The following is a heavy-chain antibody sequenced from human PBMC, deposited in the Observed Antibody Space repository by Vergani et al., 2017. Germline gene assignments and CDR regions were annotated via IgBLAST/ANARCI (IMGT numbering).Heavy chain of an antibody. Sequence: QVQLVQSGAEVKKPGASVKVSCKASGYTFTSYAMHWVRQAPGQRLEWMGWINAGNGNTKYSQKFQGRVTITRDTSASTAYMELSSLRSEDTAVYYCARDEAHSYYYDSSGGYGMDVWGQGTTVTVSS. V-gene: IGHV1-3*01. D-gene: IGHD3-22*01. CDR2: INAGNGNT. CDR1: GYTFTSYA. J-gene: IGHJ6*02. CDR3: ARDEAHSYYYDSSGGYGMDV.